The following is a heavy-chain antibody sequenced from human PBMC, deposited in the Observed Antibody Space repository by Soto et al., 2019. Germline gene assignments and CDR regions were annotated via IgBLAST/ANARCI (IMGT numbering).Heavy chain of an antibody. V-gene: IGHV6-1*01. CDR1: GDSVSSNSAA. CDR3: AGTTSLQWYYMDV. CDR2: TYYRSRWYN. J-gene: IGHJ6*03. Sequence: SPTLSLTCAISGDSVSSNSAAWNWIRQSPSRGLEWLGRTYYRSRWYNDYAVSVKSRITVNLDTSKNQFSLHLNSVTPEDTAVYYCAGTTSLQWYYMDVWDKGTTVTVSS. D-gene: IGHD1-7*01.